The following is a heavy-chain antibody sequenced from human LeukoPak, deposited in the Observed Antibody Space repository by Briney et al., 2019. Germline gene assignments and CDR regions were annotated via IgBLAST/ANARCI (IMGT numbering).Heavy chain of an antibody. V-gene: IGHV1-8*02. Sequence: ASVKVSCKASGYPFTSYYIHWVRQATGQGLEWMGWMNPNSGNTGYAQKFQGRVTMTRNTTISTAYMELSSLRSEDTAVYYCARGPFDYWGQGTLVTVSS. CDR1: GYPFTSYY. CDR3: ARGPFDY. CDR2: MNPNSGNT. J-gene: IGHJ4*02.